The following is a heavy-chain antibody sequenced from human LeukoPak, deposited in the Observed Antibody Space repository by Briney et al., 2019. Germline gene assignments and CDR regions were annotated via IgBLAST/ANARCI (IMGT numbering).Heavy chain of an antibody. Sequence: ASVKVSSKASGYAFSTYGLTWVRQAPGQGLEWMGWISGYNGNTNYAQKFQGRVTMTTDTSTSTAYMELRSLISDDTAVYYCARGSVAVAGSVVYWGQGTLVTVSS. J-gene: IGHJ4*02. V-gene: IGHV1-18*01. D-gene: IGHD6-19*01. CDR3: ARGSVAVAGSVVY. CDR2: ISGYNGNT. CDR1: GYAFSTYG.